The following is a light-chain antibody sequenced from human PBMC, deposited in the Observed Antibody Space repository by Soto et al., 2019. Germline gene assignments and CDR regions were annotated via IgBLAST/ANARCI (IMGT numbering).Light chain of an antibody. CDR3: QRTYNAPIS. J-gene: IGKJ5*01. CDR1: KGTSSY. Sequence: SQSPTSLSASVGDRVTITCRVNKGTSSYLNWYRQKPRKVPELLIYSASNLQSGVPSRFSGSGSGTDFTLTISSLQPEDDATDYSQRTYNAPISFGQGTLLEIK. CDR2: SAS. V-gene: IGKV1-27*01.